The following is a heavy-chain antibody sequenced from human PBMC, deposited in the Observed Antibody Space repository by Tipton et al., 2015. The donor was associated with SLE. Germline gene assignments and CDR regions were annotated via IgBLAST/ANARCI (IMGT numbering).Heavy chain of an antibody. CDR3: ARDLQYYDILTGPIVGY. CDR2: VSSSGSTI. V-gene: IGHV3-11*01. CDR1: GFTFSDYY. Sequence: SLRLSCAASGFTFSDYYMSWIRQAPGKGLEWVSYVSSSGSTIYYADSVKGRFTISRDNAKNSLYLQMNSLRAEDTAVYYCARDLQYYDILTGPIVGYWGQGPLVTVSS. J-gene: IGHJ4*02. D-gene: IGHD3-9*01.